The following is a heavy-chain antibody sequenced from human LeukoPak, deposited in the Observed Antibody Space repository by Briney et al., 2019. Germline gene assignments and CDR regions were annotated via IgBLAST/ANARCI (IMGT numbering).Heavy chain of an antibody. CDR3: ARVGSSGYYYYFDH. J-gene: IGHJ4*02. CDR2: IYYSGST. V-gene: IGHV4-59*01. Sequence: SETLSLTCTVSGGSISSYYWSWIRQPPGKGLEWIGYIYYSGSTNYNPSLKSRVTISVDTSKNQFSLKLSSVTAADTAVYYCARVGSSGYYYYFDHWGQGTLVTVSS. CDR1: GGSISSYY. D-gene: IGHD3-22*01.